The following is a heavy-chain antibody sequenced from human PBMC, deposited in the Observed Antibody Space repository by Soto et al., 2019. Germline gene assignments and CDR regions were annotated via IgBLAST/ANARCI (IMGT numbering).Heavy chain of an antibody. J-gene: IGHJ6*02. CDR2: INPNSGGT. D-gene: IGHD6-13*01. CDR1: GYTFTSYY. V-gene: IGHV1-2*04. CDR3: ARDVSIAAAGGYYYYGMDV. Sequence: ASVKVSCKSSGYTFTSYYMHWVRQAPGQGLEWMGWINPNSGGTNYAQKFQGWVTMTRDTSISTAYMELSRLRSDDTAVYYCARDVSIAAAGGYYYYGMDVWGQGTTVTVSS.